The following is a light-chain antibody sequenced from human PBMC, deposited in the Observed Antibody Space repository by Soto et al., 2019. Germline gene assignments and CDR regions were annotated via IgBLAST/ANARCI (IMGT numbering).Light chain of an antibody. V-gene: IGKV3-20*01. J-gene: IGKJ2*01. CDR3: QHYGRSPYP. CDR2: AAS. CDR1: QSLSGSY. Sequence: EIVLTQSPGTLSVSPGEKVTLSCRASQSLSGSYLAWYQQKPAQAPRLLIYAASTRATDIPDRFSGTGSGTDFSLTISRLEPEDVAVYFCQHYGRSPYPFGQGIKLEIK.